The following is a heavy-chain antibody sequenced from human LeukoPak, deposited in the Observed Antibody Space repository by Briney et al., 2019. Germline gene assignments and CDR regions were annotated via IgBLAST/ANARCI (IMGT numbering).Heavy chain of an antibody. D-gene: IGHD3-10*01. CDR2: IYYSGST. Sequence: SQTLSLTCTVSGGYISSGGYYWSWIRQHPGKGLEWIGYIYYSGSTYYNPSLKSRVTISVDTSKNQFSLKLSSVTAADTAVYYCARGEDYYGSGSFWPWGQGTLVTVSS. CDR3: ARGEDYYGSGSFWP. J-gene: IGHJ5*02. CDR1: GGYISSGGYY. V-gene: IGHV4-31*03.